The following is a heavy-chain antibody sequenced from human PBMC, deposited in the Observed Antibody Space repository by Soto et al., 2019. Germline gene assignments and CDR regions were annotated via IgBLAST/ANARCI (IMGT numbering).Heavy chain of an antibody. Sequence: EVQLVESGGGLVRPGGSLRLSCAASGFTFSYYWMHWVRQAPGKGLVWVSRIHSDGSSTTYADVVKGRFIISRDNARNTVEMQMNSVRVEDRVVYYCARGDRGAFDLWGQGTVVTVSS. CDR2: IHSDGSST. V-gene: IGHV3-74*01. J-gene: IGHJ3*01. D-gene: IGHD1-26*01. CDR1: GFTFSYYW. CDR3: ARGDRGAFDL.